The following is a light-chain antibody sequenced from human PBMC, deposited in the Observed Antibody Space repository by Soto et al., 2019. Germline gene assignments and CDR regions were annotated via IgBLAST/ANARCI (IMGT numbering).Light chain of an antibody. V-gene: IGKV1-9*01. CDR2: DVS. CDR1: PGIAGY. J-gene: IGKJ1*01. CDR3: QQLNNFPRT. Sequence: DIQLTQSPSFLSASVGDRVTITCRASPGIAGYLAWYQQKPGKAPNLLISDVSSLQTGVPSRFSGSGSGTEFTLTISNLQHADFATYYCQQLNNFPRTFGQGTKVDIK.